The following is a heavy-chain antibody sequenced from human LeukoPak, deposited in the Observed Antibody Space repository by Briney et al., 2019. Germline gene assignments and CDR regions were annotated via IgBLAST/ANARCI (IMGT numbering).Heavy chain of an antibody. D-gene: IGHD6-13*01. CDR1: GGSFSGYY. V-gene: IGHV4-34*01. J-gene: IGHJ6*04. Sequence: TSETLSLTCAVYGGSFSGYYWSWIRQPPGKGLEWIGEINHSGSTNYNPSLKSRVTRSVDTSKNQFSLKLSPVTAADTAVYYCARAAGRYGMDVWGKGTTVTVSS. CDR2: INHSGST. CDR3: ARAAGRYGMDV.